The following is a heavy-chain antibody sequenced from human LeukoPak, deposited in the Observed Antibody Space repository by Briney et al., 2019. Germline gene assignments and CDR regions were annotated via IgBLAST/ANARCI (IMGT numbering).Heavy chain of an antibody. CDR2: IIPIFGIA. Sequence: SVKVSCKASGGTFSSYAISWVRQAPGQGLEWMGGIIPIFGIANYAQKFQGRVTITADKSTSTAYMELSSLRSEDTAVYYCARDLVVVTGYFDYWGQGTLVTVSS. D-gene: IGHD2-21*02. J-gene: IGHJ4*02. CDR3: ARDLVVVTGYFDY. V-gene: IGHV1-69*10. CDR1: GGTFSSYA.